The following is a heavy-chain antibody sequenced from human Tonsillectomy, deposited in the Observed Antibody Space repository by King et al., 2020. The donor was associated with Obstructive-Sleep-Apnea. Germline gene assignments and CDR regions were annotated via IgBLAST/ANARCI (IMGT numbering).Heavy chain of an antibody. D-gene: IGHD6-19*01. CDR1: GFTFDDYA. Sequence: VQLVESGGGLVQPGRSLRLSCAASGFTFDDYAMHWVRQAPGKGLEWVSVMSWNSGSIGYADSVKGRFTISRDNAKNSLYLQMNSLRAEDTALYYCAKGLVQDYYYGMDVWGQGTTVTVSS. CDR3: AKGLVQDYYYGMDV. V-gene: IGHV3-9*01. J-gene: IGHJ6*02. CDR2: MSWNSGSI.